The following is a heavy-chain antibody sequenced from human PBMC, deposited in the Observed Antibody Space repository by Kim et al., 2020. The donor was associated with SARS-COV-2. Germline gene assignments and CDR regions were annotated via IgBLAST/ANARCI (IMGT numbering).Heavy chain of an antibody. J-gene: IGHJ4*02. CDR2: IIPILGIA. D-gene: IGHD3-22*01. Sequence: SVKVSCKASGGTFSSYAISWVRQAPGQGLEWMGRIIPILGIANYAQKFQGRVTITADKSTSTAYMELSSLRSEDTAVYYCASEPLNYYDSSGYVYYFDYWGQGTLVTVSS. CDR3: ASEPLNYYDSSGYVYYFDY. CDR1: GGTFSSYA. V-gene: IGHV1-69*04.